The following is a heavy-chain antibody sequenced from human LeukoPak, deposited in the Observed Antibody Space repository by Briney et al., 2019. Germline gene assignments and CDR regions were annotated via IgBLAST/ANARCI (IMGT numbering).Heavy chain of an antibody. Sequence: GGSLRLSCSASQFKFDIYGMHWVRQTPGKGLEYVSGINSDGLSTYYANSVKGRSTISRDNAKNTLYLQMGSLKTEDMAVYYCARSTDGSAHFDYWGQGTLVTVFS. V-gene: IGHV3-64*01. CDR3: ARSTDGSAHFDY. J-gene: IGHJ4*02. D-gene: IGHD1-1*01. CDR2: INSDGLST. CDR1: QFKFDIYG.